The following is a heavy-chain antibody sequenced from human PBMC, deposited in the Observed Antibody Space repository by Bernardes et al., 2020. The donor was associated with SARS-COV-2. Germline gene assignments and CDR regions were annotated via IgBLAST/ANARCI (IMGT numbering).Heavy chain of an antibody. J-gene: IGHJ4*02. CDR3: AKDLRWLQLPEYLFDY. D-gene: IGHD1-1*01. Sequence: GGSLRLSCAASGFTFSSYGMHWVRQAPGKGLEWVAVISYDGSNKYYADSVKGRFTISRDNSKNTLYLQMNSLRAEDTAVYYCAKDLRWLQLPEYLFDYWGQGTLVTVSS. CDR2: ISYDGSNK. V-gene: IGHV3-30*18. CDR1: GFTFSSYG.